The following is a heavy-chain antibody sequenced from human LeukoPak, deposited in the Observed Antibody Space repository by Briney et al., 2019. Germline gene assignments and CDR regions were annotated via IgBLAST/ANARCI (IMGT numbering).Heavy chain of an antibody. CDR3: AGSSHQRNWFDP. D-gene: IGHD1-26*01. J-gene: IGHJ5*02. CDR1: GYTFTSDY. CDR2: VHSSGGVI. Sequence: ASVKVSCKASGYTFTSDYTNWVRQAPGQGLEWMGIVHSSGGVIRYAQEFQGRVTVTRDTSTSTVYMELSSLRSEDTAVYYCAGSSHQRNWFDPWGQGTLVIVSS. V-gene: IGHV1-46*01.